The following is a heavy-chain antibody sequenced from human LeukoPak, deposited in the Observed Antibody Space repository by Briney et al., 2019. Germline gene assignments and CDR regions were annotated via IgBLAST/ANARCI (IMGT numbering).Heavy chain of an antibody. V-gene: IGHV4-31*03. CDR3: AREGGGYRLFEF. Sequence: SETLSLTCTVSGGSISSGGYYWSWIRQHPGKGLEWIGYIYYSGSTYYNPSLKSRVTISVDTSKNQFSLKLSSVTAADTAVYYCAREGGGYRLFEFWGQGLLVTVSS. CDR1: GGSISSGGYY. J-gene: IGHJ4*02. D-gene: IGHD2-15*01. CDR2: IYYSGST.